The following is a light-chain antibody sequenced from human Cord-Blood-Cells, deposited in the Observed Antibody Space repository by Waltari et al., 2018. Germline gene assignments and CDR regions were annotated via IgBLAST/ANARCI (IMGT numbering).Light chain of an antibody. J-gene: IGLJ3*02. Sequence: QSVLTQPPPVSGAPGQRVTISCTGRSSNIGAGHDVHWYQQLPGTAPKLLIYGNSNRPSGVPDRFSGSKSGTSASLAITGLQAEDEADYYCQSYDSSLSGWVFGGGTKLTVL. CDR2: GNS. CDR1: SSNIGAGHD. V-gene: IGLV1-40*01. CDR3: QSYDSSLSGWV.